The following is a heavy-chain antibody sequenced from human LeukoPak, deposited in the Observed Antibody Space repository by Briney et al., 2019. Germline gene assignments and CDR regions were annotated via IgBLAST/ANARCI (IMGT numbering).Heavy chain of an antibody. CDR3: ASRVYGLGSFNY. V-gene: IGHV4-39*01. J-gene: IGHJ4*01. Sequence: SETLSLTCTVSGDSISSTSYYRDWIRQPPGKGLEWIGSIYNSGTTYYNPSLKSRVTISVDTSKNQFSLKVSSVTAADTAVYYCASRVYGLGSFNYWGQGTLVTVSS. CDR1: GDSISSTSYY. D-gene: IGHD3-10*01. CDR2: IYNSGTT.